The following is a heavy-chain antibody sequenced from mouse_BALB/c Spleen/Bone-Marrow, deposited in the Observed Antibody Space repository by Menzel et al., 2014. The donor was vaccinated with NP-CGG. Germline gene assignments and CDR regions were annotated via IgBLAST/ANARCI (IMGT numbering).Heavy chain of an antibody. V-gene: IGHV5-9-3*01. CDR3: ARQREVRPYYYAMDY. J-gene: IGHJ4*01. Sequence: EVKLVESGGGLVKPGGSLKLSCAASGFTFSSYAMSWVRQTPEKRLEWVATISSDGSYTYYPDSVKGRFTISRDNAKNTLYLQMSSLRSEDTAMYYCARQREVRPYYYAMDYWGQGTSVTVSS. CDR1: GFTFSSYA. D-gene: IGHD2-14*01. CDR2: ISSDGSYT.